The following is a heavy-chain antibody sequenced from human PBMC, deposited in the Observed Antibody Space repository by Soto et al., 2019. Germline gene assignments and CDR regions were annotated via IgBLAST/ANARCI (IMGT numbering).Heavy chain of an antibody. J-gene: IGHJ4*02. CDR3: ARLYHHDGYARSAGDFDS. CDR1: GYRFTSYW. V-gene: IGHV5-51*01. D-gene: IGHD3-16*01. Sequence: GESLKISCKGSGYRFTSYWIGWVRQMPGKGLEWMGIIYPGDSDTRYSPSFQGQVTISADESINTAYLQWSSLKASDTAMYYCARLYHHDGYARSAGDFDSWGRGTQVTVSS. CDR2: IYPGDSDT.